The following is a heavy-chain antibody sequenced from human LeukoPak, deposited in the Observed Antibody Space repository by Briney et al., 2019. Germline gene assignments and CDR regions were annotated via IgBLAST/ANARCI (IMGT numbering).Heavy chain of an antibody. J-gene: IGHJ6*03. CDR3: ARDHCSSTSCPGDYYYYMDV. CDR1: GYTFTGYY. V-gene: IGHV1-2*02. Sequence: ASVKVSCKASGYTFTGYYMHWVRQAPGQGLEWMGWINPNSGGTNYAQKFQGRVTMTRDTSISTAYMELSRLRSDDTAVYYCARDHCSSTSCPGDYYYYMDVWGKGTTVTVSS. CDR2: INPNSGGT. D-gene: IGHD2-2*01.